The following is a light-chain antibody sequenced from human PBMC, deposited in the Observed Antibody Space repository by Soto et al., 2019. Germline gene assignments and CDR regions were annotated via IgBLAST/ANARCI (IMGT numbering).Light chain of an antibody. CDR3: QQSYSTPRT. Sequence: DIQMTQSPSSLSASVGDSVTISCRAGQTINTYLNWYQQKPGKAPKLLIYAASSLQSGVPSRFSGSGSGTDFTLTISSLQPEDFATYYCQQSYSTPRTFGQGTKVEIK. J-gene: IGKJ1*01. V-gene: IGKV1-39*01. CDR1: QTINTY. CDR2: AAS.